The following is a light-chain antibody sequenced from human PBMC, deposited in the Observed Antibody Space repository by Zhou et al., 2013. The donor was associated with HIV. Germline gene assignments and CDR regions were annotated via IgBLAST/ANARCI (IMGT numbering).Light chain of an antibody. J-gene: IGKJ1*01. CDR2: GAS. CDR3: QQYALSPRT. Sequence: EIVLTQSPATLSVSPGERATLSCRASQSVSSNLAWYQQKPGQAPRLLIYGASSRAPGIPDRFSGSGSGTDFTLTISRLEPEDFAVYSCQQYALSPRTFGQGTKVEIK. V-gene: IGKV3-20*01. CDR1: QSVSSN.